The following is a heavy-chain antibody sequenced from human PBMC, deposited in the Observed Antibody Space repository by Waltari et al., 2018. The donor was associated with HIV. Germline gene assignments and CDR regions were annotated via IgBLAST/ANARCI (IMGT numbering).Heavy chain of an antibody. CDR2: ISGSGGST. CDR1: GFTFSSYA. V-gene: IGHV3-23*01. CDR3: AKDRQTEYCSGGSCYSGGGYNWFDP. J-gene: IGHJ5*02. D-gene: IGHD2-15*01. Sequence: EVQLLESGGGLVQPGGSLRLSCAASGFTFSSYAMSWVRQAPGTGLEWVPAISGSGGSTYYADSVKGRFTISRDNSKNTLYLQMNSLRAEDTAVYYCAKDRQTEYCSGGSCYSGGGYNWFDPWGQGTLVTVSS.